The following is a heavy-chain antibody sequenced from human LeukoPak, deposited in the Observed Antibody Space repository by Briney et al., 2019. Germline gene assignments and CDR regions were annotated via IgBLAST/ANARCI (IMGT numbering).Heavy chain of an antibody. V-gene: IGHV4-61*02. J-gene: IGHJ4*02. CDR3: ASQYSSSHPAPFDY. CDR2: IYTSGST. Sequence: SETLSLTCTVAGGSISSGSYYWSWIRQPAWKGLEWIGRIYTSGSTNYNPSLKSRVTISVDTSKNQFSLKLSSVTAAGTAVYYCASQYSSSHPAPFDYWGQGTLVTVSS. CDR1: GGSISSGSYY. D-gene: IGHD6-6*01.